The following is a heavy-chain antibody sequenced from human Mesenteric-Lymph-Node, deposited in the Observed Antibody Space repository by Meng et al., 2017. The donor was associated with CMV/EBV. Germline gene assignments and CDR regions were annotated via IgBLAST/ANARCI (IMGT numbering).Heavy chain of an antibody. J-gene: IGHJ4*02. V-gene: IGHV4-31*03. CDR3: ASEGTDSVYCSSTSCYD. D-gene: IGHD2-2*01. Sequence: SETLSLTCTVSGGSISSGGYYWSWIRQHPGKGLEWIGYIYYSGSTYYNPSLKSRVTISVDTSKNQFSLKLSSVTAADTAVYYCASEGTDSVYCSSTSCYDWGQGTLVTVSS. CDR2: IYYSGST. CDR1: GGSISSGGYY.